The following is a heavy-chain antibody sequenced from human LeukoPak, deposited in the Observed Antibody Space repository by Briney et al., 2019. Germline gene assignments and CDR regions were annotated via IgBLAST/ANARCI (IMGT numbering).Heavy chain of an antibody. CDR3: ARSVLYYYDGSARGAFDI. CDR1: GFTFSSYE. Sequence: QSGGSLRLSCAASGFTFSSYEMNWVRQAPGKGLEWVSYISSSGSTIYYADSVKGRFTISRDNAKNSLYLQMNSLRAEDTAVYYCARSVLYYYDGSARGAFDIWGQGTMVTVSS. CDR2: ISSSGSTI. D-gene: IGHD3-22*01. V-gene: IGHV3-48*03. J-gene: IGHJ3*02.